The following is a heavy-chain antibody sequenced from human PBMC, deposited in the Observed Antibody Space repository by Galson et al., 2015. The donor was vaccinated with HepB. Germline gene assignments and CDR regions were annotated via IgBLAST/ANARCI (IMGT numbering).Heavy chain of an antibody. CDR1: GFTFSNYY. CDR3: SRTLPGIDLDY. V-gene: IGHV3-72*01. J-gene: IGHJ4*02. Sequence: SLRLSCAASGFTFSNYYMEWVRQAPGKGLEWVGRVRHRARRYTTDYVASVEGRFTISRDDSKNSLYLQMDSLKTEDTAVYYCSRTLPGIDLDYWGQGTLVTVSS. D-gene: IGHD3-3*02. CDR2: VRHRARRYTT.